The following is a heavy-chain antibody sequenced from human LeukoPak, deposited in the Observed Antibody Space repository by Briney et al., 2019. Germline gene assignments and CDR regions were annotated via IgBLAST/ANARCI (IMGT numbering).Heavy chain of an antibody. J-gene: IGHJ4*02. Sequence: SEALSLTCAVYGGSFSGYYWSWIRQPPGKGLEWIGETNHSGSTNYNPSLKSRVTISVDTSKNQFSLKLSSVTAADTAVYYCARGQGYYYGSGSHNPFDYWGQGTLVTVSS. CDR2: TNHSGST. V-gene: IGHV4-34*01. CDR3: ARGQGYYYGSGSHNPFDY. CDR1: GGSFSGYY. D-gene: IGHD3-10*01.